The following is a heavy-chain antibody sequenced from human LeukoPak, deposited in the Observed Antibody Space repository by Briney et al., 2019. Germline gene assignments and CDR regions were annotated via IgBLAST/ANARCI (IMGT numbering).Heavy chain of an antibody. CDR3: ARRLAAASLDAFDI. D-gene: IGHD6-13*01. CDR2: IYPGDSDT. Sequence: IIYPGDSDTRYSPSFQGQVIISADKSISTAYLQWSSLKASDTAMYYCARRLAAASLDAFDIWGQGTMVTVSS. J-gene: IGHJ3*02. V-gene: IGHV5-51*01.